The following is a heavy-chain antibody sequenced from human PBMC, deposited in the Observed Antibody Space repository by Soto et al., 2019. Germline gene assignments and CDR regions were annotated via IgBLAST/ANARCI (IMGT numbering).Heavy chain of an antibody. Sequence: EVQLVESGGGSVHPGGSLRLSCAASGFTFSSYAMSWVRQAPGKGLEWVSIISGSGGNTYYADSVKGRFTISRDNSKNTLYLQMYSLRAEDTAVYYCAKPESRKSWGNGPDYWGQGTLVTVSS. J-gene: IGHJ4*02. D-gene: IGHD3-16*01. CDR3: AKPESRKSWGNGPDY. CDR1: GFTFSSYA. CDR2: ISGSGGNT. V-gene: IGHV3-23*04.